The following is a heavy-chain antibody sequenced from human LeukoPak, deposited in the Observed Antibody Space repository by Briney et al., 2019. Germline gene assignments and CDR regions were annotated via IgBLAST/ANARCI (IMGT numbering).Heavy chain of an antibody. V-gene: IGHV4-39*07. D-gene: IGHD5-18*01. CDR1: GGSFSSYY. J-gene: IGHJ5*02. Sequence: SETLSLTCAVYGGSFSSYYWGWIRQPPGKGLEWIGSIYYSGSTYYNPSLKSRVTISVDTSKNQFSLKLSSVTAADTAVYYCARVGRGYSYGYLDPWGQGTLVTVSS. CDR2: IYYSGST. CDR3: ARVGRGYSYGYLDP.